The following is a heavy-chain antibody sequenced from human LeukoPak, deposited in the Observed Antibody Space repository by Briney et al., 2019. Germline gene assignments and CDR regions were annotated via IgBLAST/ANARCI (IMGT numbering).Heavy chain of an antibody. V-gene: IGHV1-2*02. Sequence: ASVTVSFTASGYTFTGYYMHWVRQAPGQGLEWMGWINPNSGGTNYAQKFQGRVTMTRDTSISTAYMELSRLRSDDTAVYYCARGKQLASGYYYYGMDVWGQGTTVTVSS. D-gene: IGHD6-13*01. CDR3: ARGKQLASGYYYYGMDV. CDR1: GYTFTGYY. J-gene: IGHJ6*02. CDR2: INPNSGGT.